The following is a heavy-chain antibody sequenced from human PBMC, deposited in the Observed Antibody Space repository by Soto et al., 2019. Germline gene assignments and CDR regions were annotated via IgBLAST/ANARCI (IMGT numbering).Heavy chain of an antibody. Sequence: PSQTLSLTCAISGDSVSSNSAAWNWIRPSPSRGLEWLGRTYYRSKWYNDYAVSVKSRITINPDTSKNQVSLQLNSVTPEDTAVYYCTREGQQLALDYWGQGTLVTVSS. D-gene: IGHD6-13*01. V-gene: IGHV6-1*01. CDR3: TREGQQLALDY. CDR1: GDSVSSNSAA. J-gene: IGHJ4*02. CDR2: TYYRSKWYN.